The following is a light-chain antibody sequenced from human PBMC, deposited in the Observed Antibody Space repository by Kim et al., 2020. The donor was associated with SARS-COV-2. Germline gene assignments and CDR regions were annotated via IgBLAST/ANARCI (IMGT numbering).Light chain of an antibody. CDR2: AAS. Sequence: DIQMTQSPSSLSASVGDRVTITCRASQGISSYLAWYQQKPGQVPNLLIYAASTMQTGVPSRFSGSGSGTEFTLTISSLQPEDVAVYYCQKYNSGPRTFGQGTKVEIK. J-gene: IGKJ1*01. CDR3: QKYNSGPRT. V-gene: IGKV1-27*01. CDR1: QGISSY.